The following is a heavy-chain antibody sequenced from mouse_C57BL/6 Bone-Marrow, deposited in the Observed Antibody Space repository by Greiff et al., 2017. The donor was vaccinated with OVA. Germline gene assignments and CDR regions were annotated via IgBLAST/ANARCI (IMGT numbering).Heavy chain of an antibody. CDR2: ISSGGDYI. CDR1: GFTFSSYA. V-gene: IGHV5-9-1*02. J-gene: IGHJ1*03. D-gene: IGHD4-1*01. Sequence: EVQLVESGEGLVKPGGSLKLSCAASGFTFSSYAMSWVRQTPEKRLEWVAYISSGGDYIYYADTVKGRFTISRDNARNTLYPQMSSLKSEDTAMYYCTRALYWAYWYFDVWGTGTTVTVSS. CDR3: TRALYWAYWYFDV.